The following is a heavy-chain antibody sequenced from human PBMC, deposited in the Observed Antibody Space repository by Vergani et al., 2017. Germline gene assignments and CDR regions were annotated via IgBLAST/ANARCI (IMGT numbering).Heavy chain of an antibody. CDR1: GYSFTSYW. Sequence: EVQLVPSGAEVKKPGESLRISCKGSGYSFTSYWISWVRQMPGKGLEWMGRIDPSDSYTNYSPSFQGHVTISADKSISTAYLQWSSLKASDTAMYDCARLEEVTMRYYYYYGMDVWGQGTTVTVSS. D-gene: IGHD4-17*01. CDR3: ARLEEVTMRYYYYYGMDV. CDR2: IDPSDSYT. V-gene: IGHV5-10-1*03. J-gene: IGHJ6*02.